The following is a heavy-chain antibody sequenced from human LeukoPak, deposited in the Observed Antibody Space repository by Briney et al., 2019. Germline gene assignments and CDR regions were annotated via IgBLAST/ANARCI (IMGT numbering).Heavy chain of an antibody. CDR2: IYYSGST. V-gene: IGHV4-59*01. Sequence: ASETLSLTCTVSGGSISSYYWSWIRQPPGKGLEWIGYIYYSGSTNYNPSLKSRVTISVDTSKNQFSLKLSSVTAADTAVYYCARDRDSGDYGFDYWGQGTLVTVSS. CDR1: GGSISSYY. D-gene: IGHD4-17*01. J-gene: IGHJ4*02. CDR3: ARDRDSGDYGFDY.